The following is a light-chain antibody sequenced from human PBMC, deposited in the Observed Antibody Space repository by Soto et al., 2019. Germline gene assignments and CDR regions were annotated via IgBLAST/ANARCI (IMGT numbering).Light chain of an antibody. CDR3: QQYGSSPYT. Sequence: ENVLTQSPGTLSLSPGERATLSCRARQRVTRNFLAWYQQKPGQTPMLLIYGASSRATGISDRFSGSGSGTDFTLTISRLDPADFAVYFCQQYGSSPYTFGQGTKLEIK. CDR1: QRVTRNF. CDR2: GAS. J-gene: IGKJ2*01. V-gene: IGKV3-20*01.